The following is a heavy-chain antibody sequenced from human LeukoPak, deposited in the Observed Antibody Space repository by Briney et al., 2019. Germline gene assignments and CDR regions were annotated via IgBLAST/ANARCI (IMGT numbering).Heavy chain of an antibody. D-gene: IGHD3-22*01. CDR3: ARILGDNSSGYYSDY. J-gene: IGHJ4*02. CDR2: INHSGST. CDR1: GGSFSGYY. Sequence: SETLSLPCAVYGGSFSGYYWSWIRQPPGKGLEWIGEINHSGSTNYNPPLKGRFTISVDTSKNQFSLKLSSVTAEDTAVYYCARILGDNSSGYYSDYWGQGTLVTVSS. V-gene: IGHV4-34*01.